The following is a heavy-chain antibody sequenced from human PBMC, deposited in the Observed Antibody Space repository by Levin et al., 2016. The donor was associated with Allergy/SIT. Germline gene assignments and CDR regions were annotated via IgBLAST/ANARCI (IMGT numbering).Heavy chain of an antibody. V-gene: IGHV1-46*01. J-gene: IGHJ6*02. CDR2: INPSGGST. D-gene: IGHD1-20*01. CDR3: ARDIGADNWNHPAGDYYYYGMDV. Sequence: WVRQAPGQGLEWMGIINPSGGSTSYAQKFQGRVTMTRDTSTSTVYMELSSLRSEDTAVYYCARDIGADNWNHPAGDYYYYGMDVWGQGTTVTVSS.